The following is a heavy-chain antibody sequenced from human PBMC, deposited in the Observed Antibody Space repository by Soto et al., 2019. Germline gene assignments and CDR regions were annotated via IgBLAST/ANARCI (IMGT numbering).Heavy chain of an antibody. CDR1: GFTFSSYA. CDR2: ISGSGGST. Sequence: GGSLRLSCAASGFTFSSYAMSWVRQAPGKGLEWVSAISGSGGSTYYADSVKGRFTISRDNSKNTLYLQMNSLRAEDTAVYYCAKRARVVVVAASYYFDYWGQGTLVTVSS. J-gene: IGHJ4*02. CDR3: AKRARVVVVAASYYFDY. D-gene: IGHD2-15*01. V-gene: IGHV3-23*01.